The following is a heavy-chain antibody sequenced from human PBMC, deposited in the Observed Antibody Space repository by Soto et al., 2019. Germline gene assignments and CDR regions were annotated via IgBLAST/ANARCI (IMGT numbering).Heavy chain of an antibody. CDR1: GYIIKNYW. Sequence: GESLKISCKASGYIIKNYWIGWVRQMPGQGLEWMGIIFPDDSDTRYSPSFQGHVTISVDKSISTAYVQWSSLKASDSAIYYCFRGGVTSRTFDYRGQGTLVTVSS. CDR2: IFPDDSDT. D-gene: IGHD3-16*01. V-gene: IGHV5-51*01. CDR3: FRGGVTSRTFDY. J-gene: IGHJ4*02.